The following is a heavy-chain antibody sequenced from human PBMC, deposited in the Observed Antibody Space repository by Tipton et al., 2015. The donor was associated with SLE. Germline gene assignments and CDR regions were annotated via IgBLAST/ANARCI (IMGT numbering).Heavy chain of an antibody. CDR2: IYYSGST. Sequence: TLSLTCAVYGGSFSGYYWSWIRQPPGKGLEWIGYIYYSGSTNYNPSLKSRVTISVDTSKNQFSLKLSSVTAADTAVYYCARDRDEAFDIWGQGTMVTVSS. V-gene: IGHV4-34*11. J-gene: IGHJ3*02. CDR1: GGSFSGYY. CDR3: ARDRDEAFDI.